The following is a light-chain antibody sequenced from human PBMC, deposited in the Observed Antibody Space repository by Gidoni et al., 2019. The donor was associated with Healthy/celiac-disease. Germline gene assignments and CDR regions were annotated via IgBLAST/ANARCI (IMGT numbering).Light chain of an antibody. V-gene: IGKV3-20*01. CDR1: QCVSRGY. Sequence: DIVLTQSPGTLSLSPGERATLSCSASQCVSRGYLAWYQQKPCQAPRLLIYGASSRATGIPDRFSGSGSGTDFPLTISRLEPADYAVYYCQQYGSSPPWTFGQGTKVEIK. CDR2: GAS. CDR3: QQYGSSPPWT. J-gene: IGKJ1*01.